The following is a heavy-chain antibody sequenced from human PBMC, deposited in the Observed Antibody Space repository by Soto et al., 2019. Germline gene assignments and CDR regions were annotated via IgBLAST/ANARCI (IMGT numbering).Heavy chain of an antibody. CDR2: IIPILGIA. Sequence: AASVKVSCKASGGTFSSYTISWVRQAPGQGLEWMGRIIPILGIANYAQKFQGRVTITADKSTSTAYMELSSLRSEDTAVYYCARGPGSGGGNFYYYYYYYMDVWGKGTTVTVS. J-gene: IGHJ6*03. V-gene: IGHV1-69*02. CDR3: ARGPGSGGGNFYYYYYYYMDV. D-gene: IGHD6-25*01. CDR1: GGTFSSYT.